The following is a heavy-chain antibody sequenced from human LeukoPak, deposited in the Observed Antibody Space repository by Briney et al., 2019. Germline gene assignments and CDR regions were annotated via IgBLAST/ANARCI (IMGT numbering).Heavy chain of an antibody. CDR1: EFTFSTYD. CDR3: VRDGPYFRH. Sequence: GGSLRLSCTASEFTFSTYDMNWVRQAPGKGLEWVSYISSRSDSIYYIDSVKGRFTISRDNAKNSLYLQMSSLRDEDTAVYYCVRDGPYFRHWGQGTLVTVSS. V-gene: IGHV3-48*02. J-gene: IGHJ1*01. CDR2: ISSRSDSI.